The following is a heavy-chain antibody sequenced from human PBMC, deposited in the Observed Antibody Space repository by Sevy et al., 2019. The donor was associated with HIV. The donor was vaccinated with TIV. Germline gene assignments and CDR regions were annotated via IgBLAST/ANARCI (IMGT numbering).Heavy chain of an antibody. V-gene: IGHV3-15*01. CDR1: GFTFSNAW. Sequence: GGSLRLSCAASGFTFSNAWMSWVRQAPGKGLEWVGHVKSKTDGGTTDYPAPVRGRFTSSRDYSKNTIYLQMNRLKTEDTAVYYCTTGGSLFQHWGHGTLVTVSS. J-gene: IGHJ1*01. CDR2: VKSKTDGGTT. D-gene: IGHD3-16*01. CDR3: TTGGSLFQH.